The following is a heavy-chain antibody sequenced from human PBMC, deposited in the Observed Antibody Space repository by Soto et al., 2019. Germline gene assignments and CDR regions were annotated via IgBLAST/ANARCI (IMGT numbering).Heavy chain of an antibody. D-gene: IGHD2-2*01. CDR3: AAGCSSTSCYLNGNYYYGMDV. CDR2: IVVGSGNT. Sequence: SVKVSCKASGFTFTSSAVQWVRQARGQRLEWIGWIVVGSGNTNYAQKFQERVTITRDMSTSTAYMELSSLRSEDTAVYYCAAGCSSTSCYLNGNYYYGMDVWGQGTTVTVSS. V-gene: IGHV1-58*01. J-gene: IGHJ6*02. CDR1: GFTFTSSA.